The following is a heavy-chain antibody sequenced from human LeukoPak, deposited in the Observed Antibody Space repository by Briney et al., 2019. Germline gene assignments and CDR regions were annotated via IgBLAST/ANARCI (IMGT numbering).Heavy chain of an antibody. CDR3: ARLVWPSIAVAGRADDY. CDR2: INPNSGGT. J-gene: IGHJ4*02. Sequence: ASVKVSCKASGYTFTGYYMHWVRRAPGQGLEWMGWINPNSGGTNYAQKFQGRVTMTRDTSISTAYMELSRLRSDDTAVYYCARLVWPSIAVAGRADDYWGQGTLVTVSS. V-gene: IGHV1-2*02. D-gene: IGHD6-19*01. CDR1: GYTFTGYY.